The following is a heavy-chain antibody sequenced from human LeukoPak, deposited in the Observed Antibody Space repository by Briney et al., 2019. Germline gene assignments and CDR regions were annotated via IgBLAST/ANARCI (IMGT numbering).Heavy chain of an antibody. CDR2: INHSGST. Sequence: PSGTLSLTCAVYGGSFSGYYWSWIRQPPGKGLEWIGEINHSGSTNYNPSLKSRVTISVDTSKNQFSLKLSSVTAADTAVYYCARDIRALDYWGQGTLVTVSS. CDR1: GGSFSGYY. J-gene: IGHJ4*02. V-gene: IGHV4-34*01. CDR3: ARDIRALDY.